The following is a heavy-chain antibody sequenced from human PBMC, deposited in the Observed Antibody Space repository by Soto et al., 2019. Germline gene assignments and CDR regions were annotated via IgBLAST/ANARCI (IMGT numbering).Heavy chain of an antibody. J-gene: IGHJ4*02. D-gene: IGHD3-9*01. CDR2: INPTFGTA. CDR1: GGTFSSRA. CDR3: ATERSAQYFAQ. V-gene: IGHV1-69*01. Sequence: QVQLVQSGTVVQKPGSSVKVSCKASGGTFSSRAIAWVRQAPGQGLEWLGGINPTFGTATNAPKFQGRVAISADGSSNTAYMELRRLTLADTAIYYCATERSAQYFAQWGQGSVVIVSS.